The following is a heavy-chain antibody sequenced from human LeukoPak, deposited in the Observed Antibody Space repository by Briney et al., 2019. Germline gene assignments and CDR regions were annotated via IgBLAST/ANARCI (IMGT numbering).Heavy chain of an antibody. CDR1: GYTFTGYY. D-gene: IGHD1-1*01. J-gene: IGHJ6*03. CDR3: ARDPEPSTGTYIYYYMDV. Sequence: ASVKVSCKASGYTFTGYYMHWVRQAPGQGLEWMGWINPNSGGTNYAQKFQGRVTMTRDTSISTAYMELSRLRSDDTAVYYCARDPEPSTGTYIYYYMDVWGKGTTVTVSS. CDR2: INPNSGGT. V-gene: IGHV1-2*02.